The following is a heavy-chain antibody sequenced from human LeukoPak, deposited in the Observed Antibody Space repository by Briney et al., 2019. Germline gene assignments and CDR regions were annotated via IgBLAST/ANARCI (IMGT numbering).Heavy chain of an antibody. J-gene: IGHJ6*02. CDR1: GGSISSYY. V-gene: IGHV4-59*01. D-gene: IGHD6-6*01. Sequence: SETLSLTCSVSGGSISSYYWSWVRQPPGKGLEWIGYIYDSGRTNYNPSLKSRATISVDTSKNQVSLKVSSVTVADTAVYFCAKYPSEYSSSYGMDVWGQGTTATVSS. CDR3: AKYPSEYSSSYGMDV. CDR2: IYDSGRT.